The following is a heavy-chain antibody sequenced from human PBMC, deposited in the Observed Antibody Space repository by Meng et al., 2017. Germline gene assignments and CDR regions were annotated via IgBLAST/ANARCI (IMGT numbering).Heavy chain of an antibody. D-gene: IGHD1-26*01. CDR2: ISYDGSNK. Sequence: GRQGECGGGVGQPGRSLRRSCVASGLTFSGYAITWVRQAPGKGLEWVAVISYDGSNKYYADTVKGRFTISRDNSKNTLYLQMNSLRAEDTAVYYCARDRRGGATTGNFQHWGQGTLVTVSS. CDR3: ARDRRGGATTGNFQH. J-gene: IGHJ1*01. CDR1: GLTFSGYA. V-gene: IGHV3-30*04.